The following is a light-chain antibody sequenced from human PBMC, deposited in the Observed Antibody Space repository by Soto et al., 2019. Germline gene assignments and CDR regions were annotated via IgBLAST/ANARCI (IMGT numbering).Light chain of an antibody. CDR3: QQFSTYPFT. CDR1: ELISSA. CDR2: DAS. Sequence: AIQLTQSPSSLSASVGDRVTITCRASELISSALAWYQQKPGRSPHLLISDASPLEGGVPSRFRGSGSGTDFTLTISSLQPEDFATYYCQQFSTYPFTFGPGTPGDVK. J-gene: IGKJ3*01. V-gene: IGKV1-13*02.